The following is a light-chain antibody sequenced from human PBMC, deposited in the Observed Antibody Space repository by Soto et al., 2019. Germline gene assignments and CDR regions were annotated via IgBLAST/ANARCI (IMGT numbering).Light chain of an antibody. CDR1: QSVTSN. Sequence: EVVMTQSPATLSVSPGERATLSCRASQSVTSNYLAWYQQKPGQAPRLLIHGASTRAPGFPARFSGSGSGTEFTLTISNLQSEDFAVYFCQQYNNWPPITFGQGTRLEIK. J-gene: IGKJ5*01. CDR2: GAS. CDR3: QQYNNWPPIT. V-gene: IGKV3-15*01.